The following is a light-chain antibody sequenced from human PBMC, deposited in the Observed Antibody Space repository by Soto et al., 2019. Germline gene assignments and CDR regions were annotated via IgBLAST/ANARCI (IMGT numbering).Light chain of an antibody. J-gene: IGKJ1*01. Sequence: EIVMTQSPATLSVSPGERATLSCRASQSVSSNLAWYQQNPGQAPRLLMYGSSTRFTGIPARFSGSGSGTEFTLTISSLKSAAFTVGYCKQYINWLHSFGKRT. V-gene: IGKV3-15*01. CDR3: KQYINWLHS. CDR1: QSVSSN. CDR2: GSS.